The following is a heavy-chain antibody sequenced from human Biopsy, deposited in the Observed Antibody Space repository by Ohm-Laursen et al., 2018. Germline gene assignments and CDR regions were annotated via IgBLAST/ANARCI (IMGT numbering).Heavy chain of an antibody. CDR3: SATSTLYYYYYAMDV. CDR2: LVVGSGHT. J-gene: IGHJ6*02. Sequence: SVTVSCKASGFTFSSSAVQWVRQARGQRLGWIGWLVVGSGHTNYAQKFQERVTITRDMSTSTAYMELTSLRSEDTAVYYCSATSTLYYYYYAMDVWDQGTAITVSS. CDR1: GFTFSSSA. V-gene: IGHV1-58*01.